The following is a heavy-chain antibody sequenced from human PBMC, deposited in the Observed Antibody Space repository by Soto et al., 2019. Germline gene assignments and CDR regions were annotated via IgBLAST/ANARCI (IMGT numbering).Heavy chain of an antibody. J-gene: IGHJ6*02. D-gene: IGHD6-19*01. CDR2: FDPEDGET. CDR1: GYTLTELS. Sequence: GASVKVSCKVSGYTLTELSMHWVRQAPGKGLEWMGGFDPEDGETIYAQKFQGRVTMTEDTSTDTAYMELSSLRSEDTAVYYCAYVWKGIAVDGTASSYYYYYGMDVWGQGTTVTVSS. CDR3: AYVWKGIAVDGTASSYYYYYGMDV. V-gene: IGHV1-24*01.